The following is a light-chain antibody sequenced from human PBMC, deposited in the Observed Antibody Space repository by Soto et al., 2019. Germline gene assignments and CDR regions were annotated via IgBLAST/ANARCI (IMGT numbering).Light chain of an antibody. Sequence: EIVLTQSPGTLSLSPGERATLSCRASQSVSSSYLAWYQQKPGQAPRLLNYGASSRATGIPDRFSGSGSGTDFTLTISRLEPEGFAVYYCQHYGSSPTFGQGTKVEIK. J-gene: IGKJ1*01. CDR3: QHYGSSPT. V-gene: IGKV3-20*01. CDR2: GAS. CDR1: QSVSSSY.